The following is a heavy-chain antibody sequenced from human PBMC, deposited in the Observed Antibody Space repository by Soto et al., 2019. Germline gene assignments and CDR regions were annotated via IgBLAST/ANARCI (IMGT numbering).Heavy chain of an antibody. CDR3: ARGYYDFWSEMTGHYYYYGMDV. J-gene: IGHJ6*02. CDR2: IYSGGST. D-gene: IGHD3-3*01. CDR1: GFTVSSNY. Sequence: EVQLVESGGGLIQPGGSLRLSCAASGFTVSSNYMSWVRQAPGKGLEWVSVIYSGGSTYYADSVKGRFTISRDNSKNTLYLQMNSLRAEDTAVYYCARGYYDFWSEMTGHYYYYGMDVWGQGTTVTVSS. V-gene: IGHV3-53*01.